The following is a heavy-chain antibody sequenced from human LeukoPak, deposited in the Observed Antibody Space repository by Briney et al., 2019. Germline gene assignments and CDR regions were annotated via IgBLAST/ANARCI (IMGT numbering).Heavy chain of an antibody. Sequence: SGTLSLTCGVSGDSVTNGNWWNWVRQPPGRGLEWIGETHHSGTTNYNPSLSSRVIISVDESKNQFSLNLNSVTAADTAVYYCARYKDYGAAWGFDSWGQGILVTVSS. CDR2: THHSGTT. CDR1: GDSVTNGNW. CDR3: ARYKDYGAAWGFDS. D-gene: IGHD4/OR15-4a*01. V-gene: IGHV4-4*02. J-gene: IGHJ4*02.